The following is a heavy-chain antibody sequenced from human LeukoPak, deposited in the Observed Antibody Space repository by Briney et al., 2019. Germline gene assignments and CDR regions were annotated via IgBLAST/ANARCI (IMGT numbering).Heavy chain of an antibody. CDR2: IKPDGSEK. D-gene: IGHD6-19*01. J-gene: IGHJ4*02. CDR1: GFTSSSLW. V-gene: IGHV3-7*04. Sequence: GRSLRLSCPADGFTSSSLWMSWVRQAAGKGMEWVANIKPDGSEKNYVDSLRGRFTISRDNAKNSLYLQINSLRDADTAVYYCARDNVAVPGGDYWGQGTLVTVSS. CDR3: ARDNVAVPGGDY.